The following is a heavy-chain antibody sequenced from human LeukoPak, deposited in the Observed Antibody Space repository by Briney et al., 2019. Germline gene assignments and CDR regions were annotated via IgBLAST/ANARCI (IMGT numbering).Heavy chain of an antibody. J-gene: IGHJ4*02. Sequence: SETLSLTCTVSGASIGVSGYYWGWIRQPPGKGLEWIGSVYYNGDTYYNPSLRSRATISMDTSKNQFSLRLSSVTAADTTVYYCARHRAYSDYIDFWGQGALVTVSS. CDR1: GASIGVSGYY. D-gene: IGHD4-11*01. V-gene: IGHV4-39*01. CDR3: ARHRAYSDYIDF. CDR2: VYYNGDT.